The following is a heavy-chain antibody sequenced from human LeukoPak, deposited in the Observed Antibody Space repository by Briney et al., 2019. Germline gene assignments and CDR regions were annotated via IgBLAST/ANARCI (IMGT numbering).Heavy chain of an antibody. Sequence: ASVKVSCKASGYTFTGFYMHWVRQAPGQGLEWMGWIHPNSGDTNYAQKFQGRVTMTRDTSISTAYMELSRLRSDDTAVYYCARDLPAMYSISHYGMDVWGQGTTVTVSS. J-gene: IGHJ6*02. D-gene: IGHD2-2*01. V-gene: IGHV1-2*02. CDR1: GYTFTGFY. CDR2: IHPNSGDT. CDR3: ARDLPAMYSISHYGMDV.